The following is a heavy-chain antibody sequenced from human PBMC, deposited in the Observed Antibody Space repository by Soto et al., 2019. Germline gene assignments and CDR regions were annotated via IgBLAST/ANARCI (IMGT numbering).Heavy chain of an antibody. CDR2: INHSGST. J-gene: IGHJ6*03. CDR3: ARGEIGGGVTMGYYYYMDV. V-gene: IGHV4-34*01. CDR1: GGSFSGYY. Sequence: SETLSLTCAVYGGSFSGYYWSWIRQPPGKGLEWIGEINHSGSTNYNPSLKSRVTISVDTSKNQFSLKLSSVTAADTAVYYCARGEIGGGVTMGYYYYMDVWGKGTTVTVSS. D-gene: IGHD4-17*01.